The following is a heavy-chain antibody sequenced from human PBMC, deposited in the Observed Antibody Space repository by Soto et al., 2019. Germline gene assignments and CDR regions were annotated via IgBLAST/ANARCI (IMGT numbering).Heavy chain of an antibody. J-gene: IGHJ4*02. D-gene: IGHD3-10*01. Sequence: QVQLQESGPGLVKPSQTLSLTCTVSGGSISSGDYYWSWIRQPPGKGLEWIGYIYYSGSTYYNPTLKSRVTISVDTSKNHFSLKLSSVTAADTAVYYCATIKLGSNRLDYWGQGTLVTVSS. CDR3: ATIKLGSNRLDY. CDR2: IYYSGST. CDR1: GGSISSGDYY. V-gene: IGHV4-30-4*01.